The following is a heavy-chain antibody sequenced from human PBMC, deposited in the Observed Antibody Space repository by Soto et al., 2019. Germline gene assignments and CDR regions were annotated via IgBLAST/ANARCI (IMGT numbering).Heavy chain of an antibody. V-gene: IGHV4-59*12. CDR1: GGNICSYY. J-gene: IGHJ5*02. D-gene: IGHD3-16*02. Sequence: SETKSLTCTVSGGNICSYYWSWIRQPPGTGLEWIGYSYYSGSMNYNPSLKSRVTISVDTSKNHFSLKLSSVTAADTAVYYCARSCYDYVWGSYRYQTNRGWFDPWGQGTLVTVSS. CDR3: ARSCYDYVWGSYRYQTNRGWFDP. CDR2: SYYSGSM.